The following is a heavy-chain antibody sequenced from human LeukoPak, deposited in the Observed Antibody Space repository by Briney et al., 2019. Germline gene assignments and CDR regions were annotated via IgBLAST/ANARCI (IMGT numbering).Heavy chain of an antibody. CDR2: INPNSGGT. J-gene: IGHJ4*02. D-gene: IGHD6-19*01. V-gene: IGHV1-2*02. CDR1: GYTFTGYY. Sequence: ASVKVSCKASGYTFTGYYVHWVRQAPGQGLEWMGWINPNSGGTNYAQKFQGRVTMTRDTSISTAYMELSRLRSDDTAVYYCARDRPGYSSGWYSDYWGQGTLVTVSS. CDR3: ARDRPGYSSGWYSDY.